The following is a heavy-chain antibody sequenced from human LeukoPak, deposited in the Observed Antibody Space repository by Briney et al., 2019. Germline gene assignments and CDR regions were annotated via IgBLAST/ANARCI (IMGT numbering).Heavy chain of an antibody. D-gene: IGHD3-16*01. Sequence: SETLSLTCTVSGASISSGSHYYNWIRQCPGKGLEWIGYIYYTGITSYNPSLKGRVTMSVDLSMNQVSLKVSSLTAADTAVYYCAASSGVTLGRFWGQGAMVTVSS. CDR1: GASISSGSHY. CDR2: IYYTGIT. V-gene: IGHV4-31*03. J-gene: IGHJ4*02. CDR3: AASSGVTLGRF.